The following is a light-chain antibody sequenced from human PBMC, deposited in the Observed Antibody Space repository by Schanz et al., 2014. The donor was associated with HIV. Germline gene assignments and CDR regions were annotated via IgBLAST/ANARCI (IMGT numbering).Light chain of an antibody. V-gene: IGLV2-8*01. J-gene: IGLJ3*02. Sequence: QSVLTQPASGEGYPGQSIKKGRQRSNRESGLYKLTSWYQHPPGKAPKLIIFAVPKRPSGVPDRFSGSKSGSTASLTVSGLQPEDEADYYCAGWEHSLNVWVFGGGTKLTVL. CDR1: NRESGLYKL. CDR2: AVP. CDR3: AGWEHSLNVWV.